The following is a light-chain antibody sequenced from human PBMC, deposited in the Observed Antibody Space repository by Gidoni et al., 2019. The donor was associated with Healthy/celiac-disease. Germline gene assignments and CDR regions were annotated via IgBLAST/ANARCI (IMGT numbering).Light chain of an antibody. CDR1: QRISSY. Sequence: IQLTPSPSSLSASVGDRVTITGRASQRISSYLAWYQQKPGKAPKLLIYAASTLQSGVPSRFSGSGSGTDFTLTSSSLQPEDFATYYCQQLKSYPPYTFGQGTKLEIK. J-gene: IGKJ2*01. V-gene: IGKV1-9*01. CDR2: AAS. CDR3: QQLKSYPPYT.